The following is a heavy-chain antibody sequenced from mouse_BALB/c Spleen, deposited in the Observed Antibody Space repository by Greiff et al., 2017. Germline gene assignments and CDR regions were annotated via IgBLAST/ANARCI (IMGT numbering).Heavy chain of an antibody. Sequence: VKLVESGPGLVAPSQSLSITCTVSGFSLTSYGVHWVRQPPGKGLEWLGVIWAGGSTNYNSALMSRLSISKDNSKSQVFLKMNSLQTDDTAMYYCARDGYYGSSHSYAMDYWGQGTSVTVSS. V-gene: IGHV2-9*02. CDR2: IWAGGST. J-gene: IGHJ4*01. D-gene: IGHD1-1*01. CDR1: GFSLTSYG. CDR3: ARDGYYGSSHSYAMDY.